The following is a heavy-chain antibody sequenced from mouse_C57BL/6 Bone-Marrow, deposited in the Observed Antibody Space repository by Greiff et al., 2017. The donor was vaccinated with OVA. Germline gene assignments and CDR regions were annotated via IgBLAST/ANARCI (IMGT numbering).Heavy chain of an antibody. CDR3: ARGGSYPDY. J-gene: IGHJ2*01. D-gene: IGHD1-1*02. CDR1: GYTFTDYY. Sequence: EVQLQQSGPVLVKPGASVKMSCKASGYTFTDYYMNWVKQSHGKSLEWIGVINPYNGGTSYNQKFKGKATLTVDKSSSTAYMERNSLTAEDSAVYYCARGGSYPDYWGQGTTLTVSS. CDR2: INPYNGGT. V-gene: IGHV1-19*01.